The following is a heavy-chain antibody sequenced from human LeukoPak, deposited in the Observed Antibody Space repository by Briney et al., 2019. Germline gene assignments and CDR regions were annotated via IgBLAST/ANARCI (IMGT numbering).Heavy chain of an antibody. V-gene: IGHV3-30-3*01. J-gene: IGHJ4*02. CDR2: ISYDGSNK. D-gene: IGHD6-6*01. CDR3: ATSIAALYYFDY. Sequence: SGGSLRLSCAASGFTFSSYAMHWVRQAPGKGLEWVAVISYDGSNKYYADSVKGRFTISRDNSKNTLYLQMNSLRAEDTAVYYCATSIAALYYFDYWGQGTLVTVSS. CDR1: GFTFSSYA.